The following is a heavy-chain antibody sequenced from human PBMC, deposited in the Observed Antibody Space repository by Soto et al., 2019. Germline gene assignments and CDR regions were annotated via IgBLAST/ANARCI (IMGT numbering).Heavy chain of an antibody. CDR1: GFTFSSYS. CDR3: ARHSSGYYDS. D-gene: IGHD3-22*01. V-gene: IGHV3-21*01. CDR2: ISSSSSYI. Sequence: EVQLVESGGGLVKPGGSLRLSCAASGFTFSSYSMNWVRQAPGKGLEWVSSISSSSSYIYYADSVKGRFTISRDNAKNSLYLQMNSRRAEVAAVYYCARHSSGYYDSGGQGTLVPVSS. J-gene: IGHJ5*01.